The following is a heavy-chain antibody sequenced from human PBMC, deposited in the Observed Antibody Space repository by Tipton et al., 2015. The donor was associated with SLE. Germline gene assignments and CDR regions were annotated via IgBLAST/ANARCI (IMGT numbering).Heavy chain of an antibody. CDR3: AREDFDWLSLRY. Sequence: TLSLTCTVSGGSISSGGYYWSWIRKHPGKGLEWIGYIHYSGSTYYNPSLKSRVTISVDTSKNQFSLKLSSVTAAETAVYYCAREDFDWLSLRYWGQGTLVTVSS. CDR1: GGSISSGGYY. J-gene: IGHJ4*02. CDR2: IHYSGST. V-gene: IGHV4-31*03. D-gene: IGHD3-9*01.